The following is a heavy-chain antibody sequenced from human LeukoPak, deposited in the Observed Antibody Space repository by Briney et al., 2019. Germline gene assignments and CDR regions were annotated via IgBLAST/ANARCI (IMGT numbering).Heavy chain of an antibody. J-gene: IGHJ1*01. D-gene: IGHD6-13*01. CDR2: IYYSGST. CDR3: ARHRGSSSWYVMDFQH. CDR1: GGSISTNY. Sequence: SETLSLTCTVSGGSISTNYWSWIRQPPGKGLEWIGYIYYSGSTNYNPSLKSRVTTSVDTSKNQFSLKLSSVTAADTAVYYCARHRGSSSWYVMDFQHWGQGTLVTVSS. V-gene: IGHV4-59*08.